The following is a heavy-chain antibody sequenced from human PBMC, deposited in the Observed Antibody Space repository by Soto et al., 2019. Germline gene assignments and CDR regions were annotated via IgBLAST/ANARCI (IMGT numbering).Heavy chain of an antibody. D-gene: IGHD5-12*01. Sequence: QITLKESGPTLVKPTQTLTLTCTFSGFSLSTSGMVVGWIRQPPGKAPEWLAFIYWNDDKRYSPSLQSRLTITKDTSKNQVVLIMTNMDPGDTATYYCAHRATITSIDYRGQGTLVTVSS. J-gene: IGHJ4*02. CDR3: AHRATITSIDY. CDR2: IYWNDDK. V-gene: IGHV2-5*01. CDR1: GFSLSTSGMV.